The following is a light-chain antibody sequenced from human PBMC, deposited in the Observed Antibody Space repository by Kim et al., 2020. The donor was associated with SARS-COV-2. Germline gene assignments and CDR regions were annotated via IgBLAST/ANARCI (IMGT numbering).Light chain of an antibody. J-gene: IGKJ2*01. CDR3: MQGTRSPPNT. CDR2: KVS. CDR1: LSLVYNDGNTY. Sequence: PASISCRSSLSLVYNDGNTYLSWFQQRPGQSPRRLIYKVSNRDSGVPDRFSGSGSGTDFTLKITRVEAEDVGIYYCMQGTRSPPNTFGQGTKLEIK. V-gene: IGKV2-30*01.